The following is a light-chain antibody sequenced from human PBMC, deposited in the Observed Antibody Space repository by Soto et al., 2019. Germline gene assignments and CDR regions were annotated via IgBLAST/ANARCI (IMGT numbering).Light chain of an antibody. Sequence: QSVLTQPAAVSASPGQSITISCTGTRGDIGGYNYVSWYHQHPGNAPKLMIYDVYHRPSGVSNPFSASNSGHTPPLTLPGLQAEDEADYYCSSYTSSTTLVFGTGTKVTVL. J-gene: IGLJ1*01. CDR3: SSYTSSTTLV. CDR2: DVY. CDR1: RGDIGGYNY. V-gene: IGLV2-14*03.